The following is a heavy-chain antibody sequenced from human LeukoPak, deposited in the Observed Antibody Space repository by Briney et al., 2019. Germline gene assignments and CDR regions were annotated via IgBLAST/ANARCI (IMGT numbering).Heavy chain of an antibody. V-gene: IGHV3-48*03. J-gene: IGHJ5*02. CDR1: GFTFSSYE. CDR3: ASEGYCSSTSCYEVGWFDP. Sequence: GGSLRLSCAASGFTFSSYEMNWVRQAPGKGLEWVSYISSSGSTIYYADSVKGRFTISRDNAKNSLYLQMNSLRAEDTAVYYCASEGYCSSTSCYEVGWFDPWGQGTLVTVSS. D-gene: IGHD2-2*01. CDR2: ISSSGSTI.